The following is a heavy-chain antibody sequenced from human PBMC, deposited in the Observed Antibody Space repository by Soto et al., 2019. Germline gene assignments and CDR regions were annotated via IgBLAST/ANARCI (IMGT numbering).Heavy chain of an antibody. J-gene: IGHJ4*02. CDR2: ISYDGSNK. D-gene: IGHD6-13*01. CDR1: GFTFSSYA. CDR3: ARERIRQLAFDY. Sequence: QVQLVESGGGVVQPGRSLRLSCAASGFTFSSYAMHWVRQAPGKGLEWVAVISYDGSNKYYADSVKGRFTISRDNSKNTLYRQMNSLRAEDTAVYYCARERIRQLAFDYWGQGTLVTVSS. V-gene: IGHV3-30-3*01.